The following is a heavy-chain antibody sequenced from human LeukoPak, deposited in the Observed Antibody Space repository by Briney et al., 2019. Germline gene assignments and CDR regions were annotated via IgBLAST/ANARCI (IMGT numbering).Heavy chain of an antibody. D-gene: IGHD3-16*01. CDR1: GSTFSSYG. CDR2: IWYDESNK. J-gene: IGHJ4*02. V-gene: IGHV3-33*01. CDR3: ARDGGIGLDY. Sequence: GGSLRLSCVASGSTFSSYGMHWVRQAPGKGLEWVAVIWYDESNKYYADSVKGRFTISRDTSKNTLYLQMNSLRAEDTAVYYCARDGGIGLDYWGQGTLVTVSS.